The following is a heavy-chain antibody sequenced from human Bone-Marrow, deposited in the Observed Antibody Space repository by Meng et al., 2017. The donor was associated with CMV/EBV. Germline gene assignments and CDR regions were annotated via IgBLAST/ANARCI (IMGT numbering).Heavy chain of an antibody. D-gene: IGHD2-2*01. CDR3: ARDFTDIVVVPAAMGWFDP. J-gene: IGHJ5*02. Sequence: SVKVSCKASGGTFSSYAISWVRQAPGQGLEWMGGIIPIFGTANYAQKFQGRVTITTDESTSTASMELSSLRSEDTAVYYCARDFTDIVVVPAAMGWFDPWGQGTLVTVSS. CDR2: IIPIFGTA. V-gene: IGHV1-69*05. CDR1: GGTFSSYA.